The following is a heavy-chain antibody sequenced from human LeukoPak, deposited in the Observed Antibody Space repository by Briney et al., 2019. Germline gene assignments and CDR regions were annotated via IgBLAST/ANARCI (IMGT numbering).Heavy chain of an antibody. CDR1: GYTFTGYY. D-gene: IGHD3-22*01. CDR2: INPNSGGT. J-gene: IGHJ4*02. CDR3: ASDYYYDSSGYYPFEY. Sequence: ASVKVSCKAAGYTFTGYYMHWVRQAPGQGREWMGWINPNSGGTNYAQKFQGRVTMTRDTSISTAYMELSRLRSDDTAVYYCASDYYYDSSGYYPFEYWGQGTLVTVSS. V-gene: IGHV1-2*02.